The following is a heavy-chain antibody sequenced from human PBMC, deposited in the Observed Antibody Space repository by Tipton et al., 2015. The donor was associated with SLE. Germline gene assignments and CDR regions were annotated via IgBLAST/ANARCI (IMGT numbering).Heavy chain of an antibody. CDR2: IYYSGST. V-gene: IGHV4-59*11. Sequence: TLSLTCTVSGGSISSHYWSWIRQPPGKGLEWIGYIYYSGSTNYNPSLKSRVTISVDTSKNQFSLKLSSVTAADTAVYYCARSTRFLEWLPDYWGQGTLVTVSS. J-gene: IGHJ4*02. CDR3: ARSTRFLEWLPDY. D-gene: IGHD3-3*01. CDR1: GGSISSHY.